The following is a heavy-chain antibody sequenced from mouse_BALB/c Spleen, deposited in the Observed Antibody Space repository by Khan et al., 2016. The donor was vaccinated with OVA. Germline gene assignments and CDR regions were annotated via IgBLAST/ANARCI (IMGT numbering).Heavy chain of an antibody. CDR3: ARKDYYDYDPFPY. Sequence: EVKLLESGPGLVKPSQSLSLTCTVTGYSITSEFAWNWIRQFPGNKLEWMGYISYSGNTRYTQSFKSLISITRDTSRNQFFLQLNSVTTEDTATNYCARKDYYDYDPFPYWGKGTLVSVAA. J-gene: IGHJ3*01. V-gene: IGHV3-2*02. CDR1: GYSITSEFA. CDR2: ISYSGNT. D-gene: IGHD2-4*01.